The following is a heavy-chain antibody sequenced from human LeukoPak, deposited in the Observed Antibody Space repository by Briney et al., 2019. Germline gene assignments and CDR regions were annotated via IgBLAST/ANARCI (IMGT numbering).Heavy chain of an antibody. CDR3: AKEYYYDSSGLNAFDI. J-gene: IGHJ3*02. CDR2: ISGSGGST. Sequence: PGGSLRLSCAASGFTFSRYAMSWVRQAPGKGLEWVSAISGSGGSTFHADSVKGRFTISRDNSKNTLYLQMNSLRAEDTAVYYCAKEYYYDSSGLNAFDIWGQGTMVTVSS. V-gene: IGHV3-23*01. D-gene: IGHD3-22*01. CDR1: GFTFSRYA.